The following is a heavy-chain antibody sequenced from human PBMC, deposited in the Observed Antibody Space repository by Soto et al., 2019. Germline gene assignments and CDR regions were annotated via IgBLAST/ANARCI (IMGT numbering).Heavy chain of an antibody. V-gene: IGHV3-53*01. J-gene: IGHJ3*02. CDR1: GFTVSSNY. CDR3: AGSRDGYKGRAFDI. Sequence: EVQLVESGGGLIQPGGSLRLSCAASGFTVSSNYMSWVRQAPGKGLEWVSVIYSGGSTYYAAYVKGRFTISRDNSKNTLYLQMNSLRAEDTAVYYCAGSRDGYKGRAFDIWFQGTMVTVSS. CDR2: IYSGGST. D-gene: IGHD2-2*01.